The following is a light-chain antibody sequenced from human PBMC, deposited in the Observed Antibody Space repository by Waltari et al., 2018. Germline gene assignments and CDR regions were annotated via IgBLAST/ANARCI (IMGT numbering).Light chain of an antibody. CDR1: QSIGRT. J-gene: IGKJ1*01. CDR3: QNYERLPVT. V-gene: IGKV3-20*01. CDR2: GAS. Sequence: EVVLTQSPGTLSLSPGERATLSCRASQSIGRTLTWYQQKPGQSPRLLMYGASIRAADIPDRFSGSGSGTDFILTITRLEPEDFAVYYCQNYERLPVTFGQGTKVEIK.